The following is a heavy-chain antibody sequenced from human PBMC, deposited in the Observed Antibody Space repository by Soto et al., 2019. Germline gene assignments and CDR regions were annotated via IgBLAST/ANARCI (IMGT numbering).Heavy chain of an antibody. D-gene: IGHD1-26*01. V-gene: IGHV2-5*02. J-gene: IGHJ4*02. CDR2: IYWDDSK. CDR1: GFSLTTDRVG. Sequence: QITLKESGPTLVKPTQTLTLTCTFSGFSLTTDRVGVGWIRQPPGEALEWLAVIYWDDSKTYRPSLESRLTIPKDTSKNQVALTMTTMDSLETATYYCAHAYGGRSLYWGQGTLVTVSS. CDR3: AHAYGGRSLY.